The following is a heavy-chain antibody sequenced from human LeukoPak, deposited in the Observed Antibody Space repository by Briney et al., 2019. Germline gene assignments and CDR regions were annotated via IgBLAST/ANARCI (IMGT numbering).Heavy chain of an antibody. D-gene: IGHD3-22*01. CDR1: GDSISSGDYY. CDR2: ISSSGST. J-gene: IGHJ3*02. CDR3: ARGPYSYDSSGAFDI. V-gene: IGHV4-61*02. Sequence: SETLSLTCTVSGDSISSGDYYWSWIRQPTGKGLEWIGRISSSGSTNYNPSLKSRVTISVDTSKNQFSLKLSSVTAADTAVYFCARGPYSYDSSGAFDIWGQGTMVTVSS.